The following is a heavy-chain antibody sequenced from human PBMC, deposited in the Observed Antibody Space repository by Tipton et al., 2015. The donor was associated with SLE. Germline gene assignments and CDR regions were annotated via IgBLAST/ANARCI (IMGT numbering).Heavy chain of an antibody. CDR1: GFTFSSYA. D-gene: IGHD6-25*01. J-gene: IGHJ4*02. CDR2: IYSGGST. CDR3: ARGGGSVGQDLDF. V-gene: IGHV3-23*03. Sequence: SLRLSCAASGFTFSSYAMSWVRQAPGKGLEWVSVIYSGGSTYYADSVKGRFTISRDNAKNTLYLQMNSLRPGDTAVYYCARGGGSVGQDLDFWGQGTLVTVSS.